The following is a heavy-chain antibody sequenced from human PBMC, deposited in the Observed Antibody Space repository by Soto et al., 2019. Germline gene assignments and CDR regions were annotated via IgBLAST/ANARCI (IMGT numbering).Heavy chain of an antibody. CDR3: ARDDILTGYRHGMDV. J-gene: IGHJ6*02. CDR1: GYSFTNYG. D-gene: IGHD3-9*01. V-gene: IGHV5-10-1*01. CDR2: IDPSDAYT. Sequence: GESLKIPCTGSGYSFTNYGNSWVRQMPGKGLEWMGRIDPSDAYTDYSPSFHGHFTISADKSIRTAYLQWSSLKASDTDMYYCARDDILTGYRHGMDVWGQGTTVTVSS.